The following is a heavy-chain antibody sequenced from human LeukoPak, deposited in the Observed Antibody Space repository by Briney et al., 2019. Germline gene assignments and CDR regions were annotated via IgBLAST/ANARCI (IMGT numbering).Heavy chain of an antibody. V-gene: IGHV3-7*03. D-gene: IGHD2-2*01. CDR1: GLTFSSYW. Sequence: GGSLRLSCAAPGLTFSSYWMSWVRQAPGKGLEWVANIKQDGSEKYYVDSVKGRFTISRDNAKNSLYLQMNSLRAEDTAVYYCARGAVPAATRNYYYGMDVWGKGTTVTVSS. CDR3: ARGAVPAATRNYYYGMDV. CDR2: IKQDGSEK. J-gene: IGHJ6*04.